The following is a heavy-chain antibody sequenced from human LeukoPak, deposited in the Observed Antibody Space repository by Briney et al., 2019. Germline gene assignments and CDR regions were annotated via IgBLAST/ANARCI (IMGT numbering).Heavy chain of an antibody. CDR1: GGSISNYY. CDR2: IYSSGIT. V-gene: IGHV4-4*07. CDR3: ARGFGELSTAAYFDY. D-gene: IGHD3-10*01. Sequence: SETLSLTCTVSGGSISNYYWSWIRQPAGKGLEWIGRIYSSGITNYHPSLKSRVTMSVDTSKNQFSLKLSSVTAADTAVYYCARGFGELSTAAYFDYWGQGTLVTVSS. J-gene: IGHJ4*02.